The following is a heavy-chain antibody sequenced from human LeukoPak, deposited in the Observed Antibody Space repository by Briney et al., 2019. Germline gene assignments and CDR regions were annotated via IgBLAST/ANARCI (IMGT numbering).Heavy chain of an antibody. CDR1: GFTFSSYS. V-gene: IGHV3-21*01. CDR3: AKDRVGGYSGYDSGTFGY. CDR2: ISSSSSYI. Sequence: PGGSLRLSCAASGFTFSSYSMNWVRQAPGKGLEWVSSISSSSSYIYYADSVKGRFTISRDNAKNSLYLQMNSLRAEDTAVYYCAKDRVGGYSGYDSGTFGYWGQGTLVTVSS. D-gene: IGHD5-12*01. J-gene: IGHJ4*02.